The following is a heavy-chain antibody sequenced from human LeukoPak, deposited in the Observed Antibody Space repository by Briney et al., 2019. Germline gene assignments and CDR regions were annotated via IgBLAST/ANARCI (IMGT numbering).Heavy chain of an antibody. CDR1: GGSFSAYY. Sequence: SETLSLTCAVYGGSFSAYYWSWIRQPPGKGLEWIGEINHRGSTNYKSSLTSGGTISVEKSKNKLSLRRSSVTAADTAVYYCARRVGRWFGERAYYYNYMDVWGIGTTVTISS. J-gene: IGHJ6*03. CDR2: INHRGST. V-gene: IGHV4-34*01. D-gene: IGHD3-10*01. CDR3: ARRVGRWFGERAYYYNYMDV.